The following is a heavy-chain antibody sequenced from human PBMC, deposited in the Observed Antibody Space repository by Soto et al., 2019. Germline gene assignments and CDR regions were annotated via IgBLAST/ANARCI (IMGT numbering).Heavy chain of an antibody. CDR1: GFTFSSYA. J-gene: IGHJ4*02. D-gene: IGHD5-12*01. CDR3: AKRYVDIVATTPGEPDY. CDR2: ISGSGGST. Sequence: GGSLRLSCAASGFTFSSYAMSWVRQAPGKGLEWVSAISGSGGSTYYADPVKGRFTISRDNSKNTLYLQMNSLRAEDTAVYYCAKRYVDIVATTPGEPDYWGQGTLVTVSS. V-gene: IGHV3-23*01.